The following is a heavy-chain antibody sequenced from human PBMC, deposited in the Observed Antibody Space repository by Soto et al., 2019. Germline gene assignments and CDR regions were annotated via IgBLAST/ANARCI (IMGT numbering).Heavy chain of an antibody. CDR2: INAGNGNT. D-gene: IGHD6-19*01. CDR1: GYTFTSYA. Sequence: ASVKVSCKASGYTFTSYAIHWVRQAPGQRLEWMGWINAGNGNTKYSQKFQGRVTITRDTSASTAYMELRSLTSEDTAVYFCARDGAVSGNSNFDYWGQGTLVTAPQ. V-gene: IGHV1-3*01. CDR3: ARDGAVSGNSNFDY. J-gene: IGHJ4*02.